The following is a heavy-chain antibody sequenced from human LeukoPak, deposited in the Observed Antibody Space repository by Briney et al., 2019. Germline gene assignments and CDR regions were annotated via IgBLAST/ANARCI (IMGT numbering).Heavy chain of an antibody. J-gene: IGHJ4*02. V-gene: IGHV4-38-2*02. Sequence: SETLSLTCSVSGYSISSGYLWGWIRQSPGKGLEWIGNIYQSGSTYYNPSLKSRVTISVDTSKNQFSLKLSSVTAADTAVYYCASTVLGYSYGYFDYWGQGTLVTVSS. D-gene: IGHD5-18*01. CDR1: GYSISSGYL. CDR3: ASTVLGYSYGYFDY. CDR2: IYQSGST.